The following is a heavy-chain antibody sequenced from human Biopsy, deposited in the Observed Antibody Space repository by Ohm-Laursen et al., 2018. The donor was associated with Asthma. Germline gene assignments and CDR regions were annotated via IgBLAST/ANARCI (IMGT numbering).Heavy chain of an antibody. J-gene: IGHJ4*02. Sequence: SSVKVSCKSPGGTFNTYVIGWVRQAPGQGLEWMGGINSVFGTTTYPQKFQDRVTITADDSTSTVYMELSSLRSEDTAVYYCARKAGSCISRTCYSLNFWGQGTLVTVSS. D-gene: IGHD2-2*01. CDR2: INSVFGTT. V-gene: IGHV1-69*01. CDR1: GGTFNTYV. CDR3: ARKAGSCISRTCYSLNF.